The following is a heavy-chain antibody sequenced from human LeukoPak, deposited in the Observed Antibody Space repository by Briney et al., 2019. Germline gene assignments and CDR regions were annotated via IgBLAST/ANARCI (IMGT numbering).Heavy chain of an antibody. CDR2: INTNTGNP. Sequence: ASVKVSCKASGGTFSSYAISWVRQAPGQGLEWMGWINTNTGNPTYAQGFTGRFVFSLDTSVSTAYLQISSLKAEDTAVYYCARVYCSGGSCYSILDYWGQGTLVTVSS. CDR1: GGTFSSYA. V-gene: IGHV7-4-1*02. CDR3: ARVYCSGGSCYSILDY. D-gene: IGHD2-15*01. J-gene: IGHJ4*02.